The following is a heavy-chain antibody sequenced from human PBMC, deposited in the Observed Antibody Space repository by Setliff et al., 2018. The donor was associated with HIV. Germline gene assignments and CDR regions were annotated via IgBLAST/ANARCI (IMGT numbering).Heavy chain of an antibody. J-gene: IGHJ4*02. CDR3: ARDEPTGGIDY. D-gene: IGHD3-16*01. CDR2: IKEDGSEK. Sequence: GSLRLSCGASGFTFRNYWMTRVRQAPGRGLECVANIKEDGSEKYYVDSVKGRFTISRDNAKDSLYLQMNNLRAEDTAVYYCARDEPTGGIDYWGQGTLVTVSS. V-gene: IGHV3-7*01. CDR1: GFTFRNYW.